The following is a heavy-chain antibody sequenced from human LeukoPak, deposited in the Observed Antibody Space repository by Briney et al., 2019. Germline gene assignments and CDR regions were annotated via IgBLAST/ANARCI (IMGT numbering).Heavy chain of an antibody. J-gene: IGHJ4*02. CDR3: ARGYDSGGYYLPDH. Sequence: ASVKVSCKSSGYTFTGYYIHWVRQAPGQGLEWMGWINPNSGDTKYAQKFQGRVTVTRDKSISTAYMELSRLTSDDTAMYYCARGYDSGGYYLPDHWGQGTLVTVSS. CDR1: GYTFTGYY. CDR2: INPNSGDT. V-gene: IGHV1-2*02. D-gene: IGHD3-22*01.